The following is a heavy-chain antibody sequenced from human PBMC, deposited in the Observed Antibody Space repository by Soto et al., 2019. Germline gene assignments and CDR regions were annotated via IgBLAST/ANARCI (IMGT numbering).Heavy chain of an antibody. CDR1: GYTFTSYG. Sequence: ASVKVSCKASGYTFTSYGISWVRQAPGQGLEWMGWISAYNGNTNYAQKLQGRVTMTTDTSTSTAYMELRSLRSDDTAVYYCARDLGYGAGSYYNNYYYYGMDIWGQGTTVTISS. CDR3: ARDLGYGAGSYYNNYYYYGMDI. J-gene: IGHJ6*02. CDR2: ISAYNGNT. V-gene: IGHV1-18*04. D-gene: IGHD3-10*01.